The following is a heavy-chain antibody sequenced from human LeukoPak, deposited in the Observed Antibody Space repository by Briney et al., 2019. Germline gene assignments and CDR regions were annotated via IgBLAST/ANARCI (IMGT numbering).Heavy chain of an antibody. CDR1: GFTFSSYA. Sequence: PGGSLRLSCAASGFTFSSYAMSWVRQAPGKGLEWVSAISGSGGSTYYADSVKGRFTISRDNSKNTLYLQMNSLRAEDTAVYYCAKGTSFYYGSRSPSGTYYYYGMDVWGKGTTVTVSS. CDR2: ISGSGGST. V-gene: IGHV3-23*01. J-gene: IGHJ6*04. CDR3: AKGTSFYYGSRSPSGTYYYYGMDV. D-gene: IGHD3-10*01.